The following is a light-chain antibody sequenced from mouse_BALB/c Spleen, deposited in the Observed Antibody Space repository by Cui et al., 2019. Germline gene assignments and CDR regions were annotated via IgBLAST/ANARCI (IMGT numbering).Light chain of an antibody. J-gene: IGKJ5*01. V-gene: IGKV4-57*01. CDR2: STS. CDR1: SSVSY. CDR3: QQRSSYT. Sequence: IVPTQSPAIMSASPGEKVTITCSASSSVSYMHWFQQKPGTSPKLWIYSTSNLASGVPARFSGSGSGTSYSLTISRMEAEDAATYYCQQRSSYTFGAGTKLELK.